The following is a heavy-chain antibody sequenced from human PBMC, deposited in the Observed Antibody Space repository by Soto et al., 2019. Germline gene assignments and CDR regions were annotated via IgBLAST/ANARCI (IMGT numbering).Heavy chain of an antibody. CDR3: ARTSRLSGPGRLVPGWFDP. V-gene: IGHV3-11*06. CDR1: GFTFSDYY. D-gene: IGHD6-19*01. CDR2: ISSSSSYT. J-gene: IGHJ5*02. Sequence: GSLRLSCAASGFTFSDYYMSWIRQAPGKGLEWVSYISSSSSYTNYADSVKGRFTISRDNAKNSLYLQMNSLRAEDTAVYYCARTSRLSGPGRLVPGWFDPWGQGTLVTVSS.